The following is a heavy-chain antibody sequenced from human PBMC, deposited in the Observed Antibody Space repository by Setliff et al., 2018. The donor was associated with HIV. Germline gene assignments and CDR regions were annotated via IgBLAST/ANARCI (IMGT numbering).Heavy chain of an antibody. V-gene: IGHV4-34*01. CDR1: GGSFSGYY. Sequence: SETLSLTCAVYGGSFSGYYWSWIRQPPGKGLEWIANVHYSGSIYFNPSLRSRVAISVDTSHNQFSLRLRSVTAADTAVYYCARPSLGIGGGSMFNNWGQGTLVTVSS. CDR2: VHYSGSI. CDR3: ARPSLGIGGGSMFNN. D-gene: IGHD3-3*01. J-gene: IGHJ4*02.